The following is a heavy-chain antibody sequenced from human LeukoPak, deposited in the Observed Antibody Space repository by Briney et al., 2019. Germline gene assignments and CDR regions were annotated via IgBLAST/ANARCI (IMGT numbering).Heavy chain of an antibody. D-gene: IGHD3-3*01. CDR2: IKQDGSEK. CDR3: ARAYDFWSGYHSYYFDY. Sequence: PGGSLRLSCAASGFTVSSYGMSWVRQAPGKWLESVANIKQDGSEKYYVDSVKGRFTISRDNAKNSLNLKMNSLRAEDTAVYYCARAYDFWSGYHSYYFDYWGQGTLVTVSS. V-gene: IGHV3-7*01. CDR1: GFTVSSYG. J-gene: IGHJ4*02.